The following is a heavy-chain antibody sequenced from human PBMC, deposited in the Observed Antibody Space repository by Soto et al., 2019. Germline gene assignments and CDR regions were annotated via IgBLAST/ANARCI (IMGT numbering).Heavy chain of an antibody. Sequence: SLRLSCAASGLNFEKCSMNWVRQPPGKGPEWLASISPSSTYIRYADSVKGRFTISRDNARNSLSLQMMNLRADDTAIYYCATDTGDIEVVTATTWGQGTLVTVSS. V-gene: IGHV3-21*04. J-gene: IGHJ4*02. CDR2: ISPSSTYI. CDR3: ATDTGDIEVVTATT. CDR1: GLNFEKCS. D-gene: IGHD2-15*01.